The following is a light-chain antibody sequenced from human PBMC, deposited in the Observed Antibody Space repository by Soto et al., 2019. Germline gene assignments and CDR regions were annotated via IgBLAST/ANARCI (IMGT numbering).Light chain of an antibody. V-gene: IGKV3-15*01. Sequence: GITQCPATMTVTPGERVTLSCRASESVSTNLAWYQQKAGQAPRLLIYGASTRATGIPARFSGSGSGTEFTLTISGLQSEDFAVYYCQQYIIWRTFGHVAKV. CDR2: GAS. J-gene: IGKJ1*01. CDR3: QQYIIWRT. CDR1: ESVSTN.